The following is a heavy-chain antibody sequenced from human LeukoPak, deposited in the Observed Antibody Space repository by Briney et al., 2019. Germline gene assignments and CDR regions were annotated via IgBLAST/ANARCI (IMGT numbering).Heavy chain of an antibody. D-gene: IGHD6-13*01. V-gene: IGHV4-59*11. CDR1: GDSITGHY. J-gene: IGHJ4*02. CDR3: ARGGDRLVGSSWPYALDY. Sequence: SETLSLTCSVSGDSITGHYLTWIRQPPGNGLEWIGYISHIGSTNYNPSLKSRVTISVDTSKNQFSLKLSSVTAADTAVYYCARGGDRLVGSSWPYALDYWGQGTLVTVSS. CDR2: ISHIGST.